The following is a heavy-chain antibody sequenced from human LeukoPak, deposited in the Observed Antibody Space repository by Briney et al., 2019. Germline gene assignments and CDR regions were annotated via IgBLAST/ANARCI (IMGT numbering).Heavy chain of an antibody. CDR2: ISGSGSSI. D-gene: IGHD3-22*01. Sequence: GGSLRLSCAASGFTFSSSAMSWVRQALGKGLEWVSGISGSGSSIYYADSVKGRFTISRDNSKNTLYLQMNSLRAEDTAVYYCAKAYFDSSGYYRFDYWGQGTLVTISS. CDR3: AKAYFDSSGYYRFDY. J-gene: IGHJ4*02. V-gene: IGHV3-23*01. CDR1: GFTFSSSA.